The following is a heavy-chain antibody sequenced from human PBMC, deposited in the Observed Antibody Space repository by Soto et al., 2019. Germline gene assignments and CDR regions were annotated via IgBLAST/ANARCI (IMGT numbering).Heavy chain of an antibody. V-gene: IGHV2-5*01. CDR2: MYLNDDR. D-gene: IGHD6-19*01. CDR1: GFSLSTSGVG. CDR3: VHSLHTSGSYTYYGMDV. Sequence: SGPTLVNPTQTLTLTCTFSGFSLSTSGVGVGWIRQPPGKPLEWLGLMYLNDDRRYSPSLXXMLTITKDTSKNQVVLTVTNMDPVDTASYYCVHSLHTSGSYTYYGMDVWGQGTTVTVSS. J-gene: IGHJ6*02.